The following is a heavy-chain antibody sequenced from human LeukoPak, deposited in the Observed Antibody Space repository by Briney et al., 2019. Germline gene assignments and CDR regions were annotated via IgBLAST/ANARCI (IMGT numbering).Heavy chain of an antibody. CDR1: GFTFSRNA. Sequence: PGRSLRLSCAASGFTFSRNAMHWVRQAPGKGLEWVTVISYDGSNKYYADSVKGRLTISRDNSKNTLCLQINSLRGEDTAVYYCAREEYSNSRGVFDIWGQGTMVTVSS. D-gene: IGHD6-6*01. J-gene: IGHJ3*02. CDR3: AREEYSNSRGVFDI. CDR2: ISYDGSNK. V-gene: IGHV3-30*04.